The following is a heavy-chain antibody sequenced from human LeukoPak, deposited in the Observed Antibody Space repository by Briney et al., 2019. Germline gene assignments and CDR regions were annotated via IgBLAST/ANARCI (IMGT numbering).Heavy chain of an antibody. D-gene: IGHD3-16*02. J-gene: IGHJ4*02. Sequence: GGSLRLSCAASGFTFSSYAMNWVRQAPGKGLEWVSAISGSGGSTYYADSVKGRFTISRDNSKNTLYLQMNSLRAEDTAVYYCAKVGEYDYVWGSYRPLTYFDYWGQGTLVTVSS. CDR3: AKVGEYDYVWGSYRPLTYFDY. CDR1: GFTFSSYA. V-gene: IGHV3-23*01. CDR2: ISGSGGST.